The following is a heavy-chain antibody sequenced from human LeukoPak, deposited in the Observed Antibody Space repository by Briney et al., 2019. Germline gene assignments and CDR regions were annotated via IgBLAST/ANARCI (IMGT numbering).Heavy chain of an antibody. V-gene: IGHV1-18*01. J-gene: IGHJ3*02. D-gene: IGHD2-2*01. CDR2: ISAYNGNT. CDR1: GYTFTSYG. Sequence: ASVKVSCKASGYTFTSYGISWVRQAPGQGLEWMGWISAYNGNTNYAQKLQGRVTMTTDTSTSTAYMELRSLRSDDTAVYYCARGLHRDIVVVPAAVAHFDAFDIWGQGTMVTVSS. CDR3: ARGLHRDIVVVPAAVAHFDAFDI.